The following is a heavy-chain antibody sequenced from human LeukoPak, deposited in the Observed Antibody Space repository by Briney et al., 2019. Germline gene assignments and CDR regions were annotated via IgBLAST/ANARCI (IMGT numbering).Heavy chain of an antibody. CDR2: ISAYNGNT. J-gene: IGHJ5*02. CDR3: ARDWALVVVAARGNWFDP. V-gene: IGHV1-18*01. Sequence: ASVKVSCKASGYTFTSYGISWVRQAPGQGLEWMGWISAYNGNTNYAQKLQGRVTMTTDTSTSTAYMELRSLRSDDTAVYYCARDWALVVVAARGNWFDPWGQGTLVTVSS. CDR1: GYTFTSYG. D-gene: IGHD2-15*01.